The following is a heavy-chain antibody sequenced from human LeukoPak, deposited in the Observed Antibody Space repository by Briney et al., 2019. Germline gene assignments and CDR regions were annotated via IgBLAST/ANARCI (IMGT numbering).Heavy chain of an antibody. CDR1: GGSISSYY. J-gene: IGHJ4*02. V-gene: IGHV4-59*08. CDR2: IYYSGST. CDR3: ARLRDYGGSFDY. D-gene: IGHD4-23*01. Sequence: ETLSLTCTVSGGSISSYYWSWIRQPPGKGLEWIGYIYYSGSTNYNPSLKSRVTISVDTSKNQFSLKLSSVTAADTAVYYCARLRDYGGSFDYWGQGTLVTVSS.